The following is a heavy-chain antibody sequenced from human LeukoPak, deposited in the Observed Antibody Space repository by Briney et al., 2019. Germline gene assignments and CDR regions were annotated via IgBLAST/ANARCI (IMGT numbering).Heavy chain of an antibody. Sequence: SETLSLTCTVSGGSISSYYWSWIRQPPGKGLEWIGYIYYSGSTNYNPSLKSRVTISVDTSKNQFSLKLSSVTAADTAVYYCAREGVGALSRYAFDIWGQGTMVTVSS. J-gene: IGHJ3*02. V-gene: IGHV4-59*01. D-gene: IGHD1-26*01. CDR1: GGSISSYY. CDR3: AREGVGALSRYAFDI. CDR2: IYYSGST.